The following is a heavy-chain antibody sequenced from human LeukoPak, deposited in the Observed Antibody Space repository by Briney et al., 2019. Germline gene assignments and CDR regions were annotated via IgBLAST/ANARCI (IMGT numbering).Heavy chain of an antibody. CDR3: ARDPSIAVADVDY. CDR2: IIPIFGTA. CDR1: GGTFSSYA. J-gene: IGHJ4*02. V-gene: IGHV1-69*06. D-gene: IGHD6-19*01. Sequence: ASVKVSCKASGGTFSSYAISWVRQAPGQGLEWMGGIIPIFGTANYAQKFQGRVTITADKSTSTAYMELSSLRSEDTAVYYCARDPSIAVADVDYWGQGTLVTVSS.